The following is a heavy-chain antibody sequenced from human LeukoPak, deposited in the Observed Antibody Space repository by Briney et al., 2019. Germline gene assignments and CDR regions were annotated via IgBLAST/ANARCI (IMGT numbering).Heavy chain of an antibody. J-gene: IGHJ3*02. CDR2: ISAYNGNT. V-gene: IGHV1-18*04. D-gene: IGHD3-10*01. CDR1: GYTFTRHY. CDR3: AREGDYYGSGSYPDDAFDI. Sequence: ASVQVSCKASGYTFTRHYFHWVRQAPGQGLEWMGWISAYNGNTNYAQKLQGRVTMTTDTSTSTAYMELRSLRSDDTAVYYCAREGDYYGSGSYPDDAFDIWGQGTMVTVSS.